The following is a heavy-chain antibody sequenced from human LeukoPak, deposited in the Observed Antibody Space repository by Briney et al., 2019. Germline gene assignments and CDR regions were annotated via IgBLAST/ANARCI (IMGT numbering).Heavy chain of an antibody. CDR1: GFTFSSYW. CDR2: IKQDGSEK. V-gene: IGHV3-7*01. CDR3: ARDLPLLRFLEWCLDY. J-gene: IGHJ4*02. Sequence: GGSLRLSCAASGFTFSSYWMSWVRQAPGKGLEWVASIKQDGSEKYYVDSVKGRFTISRDNAKNSLYLQMNSLRAEDTAVYYCARDLPLLRFLEWCLDYWGQGTLVTVSS. D-gene: IGHD3-3*01.